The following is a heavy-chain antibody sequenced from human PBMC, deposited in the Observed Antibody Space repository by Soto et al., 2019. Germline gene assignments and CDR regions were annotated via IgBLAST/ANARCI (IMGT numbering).Heavy chain of an antibody. D-gene: IGHD4-17*01. CDR3: XXXAGQTHDYGGPLDS. Sequence: QVQLVQSGAEVKKPGASVKVSCKASGYTFTSHGISWVRQAPGQGPEWMGWISGYNGNTNYAQKGHGTVILSTDTSTSTDYGELKSLTSDASAVYYXXXXAGQTHDYGGPLDSWGQGTLVTVSS. CDR1: GYTFTSHG. J-gene: IGHJ4*02. V-gene: IGHV1-18*04. CDR2: ISGYNGNT.